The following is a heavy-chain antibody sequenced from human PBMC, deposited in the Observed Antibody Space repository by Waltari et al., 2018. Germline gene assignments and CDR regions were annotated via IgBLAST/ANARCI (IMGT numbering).Heavy chain of an antibody. CDR1: GFTFGAYA. Sequence: EVQLVESGGGLVQPGGSLRLSCAASGFTFGAYAMNWVRQAPGKGPEWVSGIIDSGDGTSYADSVKGRFIISRDNSKNTLYLQMDSLRVQDTAVYYCAKVRRVRGAWYFDLWGRGTLVTVSS. CDR3: AKVRRVRGAWYFDL. J-gene: IGHJ2*01. CDR2: IIDSGDGT. D-gene: IGHD3-3*01. V-gene: IGHV3-23*04.